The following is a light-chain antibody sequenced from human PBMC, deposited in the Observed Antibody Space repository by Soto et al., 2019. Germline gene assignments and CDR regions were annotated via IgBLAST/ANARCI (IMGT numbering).Light chain of an antibody. Sequence: QSALTQPPSASGSPGQSVTISCTGTSSDVGGYNYVSWYQHHPGKAPKLMIYEVTKRPSGVPDRFSGSKSGNMASLTVSGLQAEDEADYYCNSYADSDNWVFGGGTKVTVL. CDR2: EVT. J-gene: IGLJ3*02. CDR1: SSDVGGYNY. CDR3: NSYADSDNWV. V-gene: IGLV2-8*01.